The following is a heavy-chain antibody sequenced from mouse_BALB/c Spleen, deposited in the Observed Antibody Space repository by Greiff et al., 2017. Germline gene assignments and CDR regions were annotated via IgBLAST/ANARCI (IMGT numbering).Heavy chain of an antibody. CDR2: IDPETGGT. D-gene: IGHD1-3*01. Sequence: QVQLKQSGAELVRPGASVTLSCKASGYTFTDYEMHWVKQTPVHGLEWIGAIDPETGGTAYNQKFKGKATLTADKSSSTAYMELRSLTSEDSAVYYCTRRLRAMDYWGQGTSVTVSS. CDR3: TRRLRAMDY. V-gene: IGHV1-15*01. J-gene: IGHJ4*01. CDR1: GYTFTDYE.